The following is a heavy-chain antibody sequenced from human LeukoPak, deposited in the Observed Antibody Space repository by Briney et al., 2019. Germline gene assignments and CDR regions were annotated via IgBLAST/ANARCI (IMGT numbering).Heavy chain of an antibody. CDR1: GDSVSSNSAA. D-gene: IGHD5-18*01. Sequence: SPTLSLTCAISGDSVSSNSAAWNWIRQSPSRGLEWLGRTYYRSKWYNDYAVSVKSRITINPDTSKNQFSLQLNSVTPEDTAVYYCARELWSRMSYYYGMDVWGKGTTVTVSS. CDR3: ARELWSRMSYYYGMDV. J-gene: IGHJ6*04. V-gene: IGHV6-1*01. CDR2: TYYRSKWYN.